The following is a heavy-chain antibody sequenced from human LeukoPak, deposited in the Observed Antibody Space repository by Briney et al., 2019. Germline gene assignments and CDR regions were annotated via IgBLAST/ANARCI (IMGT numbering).Heavy chain of an antibody. Sequence: ASVKVSCKASGYTFTGYYIHWVRQAPGQGLEWMGWINSNSGGTNYAQKFQGRVTMTRDTSISTAYMELSRLRSDDTAVYYCARISSSWYNWFDPWGQGTLVTVSS. D-gene: IGHD6-13*01. CDR3: ARISSSWYNWFDP. J-gene: IGHJ5*02. CDR2: INSNSGGT. CDR1: GYTFTGYY. V-gene: IGHV1-2*02.